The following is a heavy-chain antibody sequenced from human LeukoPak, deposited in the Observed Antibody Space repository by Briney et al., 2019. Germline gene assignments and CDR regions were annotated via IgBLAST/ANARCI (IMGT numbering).Heavy chain of an antibody. CDR2: ISYDGGKQ. CDR3: ARGAYNAEYLQH. D-gene: IGHD1-1*01. V-gene: IGHV3-30*15. J-gene: IGHJ1*01. Sequence: AVISYDGGKQFYAESVKGRFTISRDNSKNTFNLQMSNLRTDDTAIYYCARGAYNAEYLQHWGQGPLVTVSS.